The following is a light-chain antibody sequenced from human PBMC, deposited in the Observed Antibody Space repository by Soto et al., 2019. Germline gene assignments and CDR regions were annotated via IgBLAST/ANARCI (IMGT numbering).Light chain of an antibody. Sequence: DIQMTQSHSTLSASVGDRVTITCRASQNLNNWIAWYQQKPGKAPKFLIYDASALESGVRSRFSGSGIGTEFSLTISGLQPYDFRRYCCKHMRTFGQGSKVEIK. J-gene: IGKJ1*01. CDR3: KHMRT. CDR2: DAS. V-gene: IGKV1-5*01. CDR1: QNLNNW.